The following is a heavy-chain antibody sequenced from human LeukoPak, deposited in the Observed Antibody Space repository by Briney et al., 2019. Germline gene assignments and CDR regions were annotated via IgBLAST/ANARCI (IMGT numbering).Heavy chain of an antibody. Sequence: GGSLRLSCAASGFTVSSNYMSWVRQAPGKGLEWVSVIYSGGSTYYADSVKGRFTISRDNSKNTLYLQMNSLRAEDTAVYYCARDKAVAGYYFDYWGQGTLVTVSS. V-gene: IGHV3-53*01. D-gene: IGHD6-19*01. CDR3: ARDKAVAGYYFDY. J-gene: IGHJ4*02. CDR2: IYSGGST. CDR1: GFTVSSNY.